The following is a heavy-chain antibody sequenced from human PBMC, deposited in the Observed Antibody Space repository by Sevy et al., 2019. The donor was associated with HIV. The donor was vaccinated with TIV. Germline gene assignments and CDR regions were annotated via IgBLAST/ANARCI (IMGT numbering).Heavy chain of an antibody. CDR1: GFTFSSYW. D-gene: IGHD4-17*01. Sequence: GGSLRLSCAASGFTFSSYWMSWVRQAPGKGLEWVANINQDGSEKYYVDSVKGRFTISRDNGKKSLYLQMNGLRADDTAVYYCARAPEYGDFVYFFDYWGQGTLVTVSS. V-gene: IGHV3-7*01. CDR2: INQDGSEK. CDR3: ARAPEYGDFVYFFDY. J-gene: IGHJ4*02.